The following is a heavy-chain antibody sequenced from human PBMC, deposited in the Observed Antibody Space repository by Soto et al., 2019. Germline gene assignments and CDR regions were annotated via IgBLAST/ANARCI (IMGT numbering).Heavy chain of an antibody. D-gene: IGHD6-19*01. V-gene: IGHV3-30*18. CDR2: ISYDGSNK. CDR3: AKVSSVAGSDY. Sequence: GGSLRLSCAASGFTLSSYGMHWVRQAPGKGLEWVAVISYDGSNKYYADSVKGRFTISRDNSKNTLYLQMNSLRAEDTAVYYCAKVSSVAGSDYWGQGTLVTISS. CDR1: GFTLSSYG. J-gene: IGHJ4*02.